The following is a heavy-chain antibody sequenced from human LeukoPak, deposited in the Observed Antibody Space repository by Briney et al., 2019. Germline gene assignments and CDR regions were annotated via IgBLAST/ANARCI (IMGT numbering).Heavy chain of an antibody. J-gene: IGHJ5*02. D-gene: IGHD2-21*01. CDR1: GYSFTDYY. CDR2: INPSSGGT. CDR3: ARADRLHGGPYLIGP. Sequence: ASVKVSCKTSGYSFTDYYMLWVRQAPGQGLEWMGWINPSSGGTSSAQKFQGRVTMTRDTSITTVYMEVRWLTSDDTAVYYCARADRLHGGPYLIGPWGQGTLVTVSS. V-gene: IGHV1-2*02.